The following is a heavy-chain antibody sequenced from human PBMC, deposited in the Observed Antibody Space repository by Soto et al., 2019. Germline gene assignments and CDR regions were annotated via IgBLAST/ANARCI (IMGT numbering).Heavy chain of an antibody. V-gene: IGHV1-69*02. D-gene: IGHD2-15*01. Sequence: GASVKVSCKASGGTLSSYTISWVRQAPGQGLEWMGRIIPILGIANYAQKFQDRVTITRDTSASTAYMELSSLRSEDTAVYYCARGESVVGDYWGQGTLVTVSS. CDR1: GGTLSSYT. CDR2: IIPILGIA. CDR3: ARGESVVGDY. J-gene: IGHJ4*02.